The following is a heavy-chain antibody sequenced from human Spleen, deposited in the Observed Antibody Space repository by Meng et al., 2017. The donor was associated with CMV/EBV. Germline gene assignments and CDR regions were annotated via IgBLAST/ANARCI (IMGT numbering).Heavy chain of an antibody. V-gene: IGHV5-51*01. Sequence: GYSFTSHWIGWVRQMPGKGPEWMGIIYPGDSDTRYSPSFQGQVTISVDKSISTAYLQWSSLKASDTAIYYCARRYCSGGGTCYYFDYWGQGTLVTVSS. CDR3: ARRYCSGGGTCYYFDY. D-gene: IGHD2-15*01. CDR2: IYPGDSDT. CDR1: GYSFTSHW. J-gene: IGHJ4*02.